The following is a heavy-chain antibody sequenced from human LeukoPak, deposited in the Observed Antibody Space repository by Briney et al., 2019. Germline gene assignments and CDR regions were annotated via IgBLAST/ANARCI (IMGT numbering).Heavy chain of an antibody. CDR1: GFTFSSYE. D-gene: IGHD2-2*01. Sequence: AGGSLRLSCAASGFTFSSYEMNWVRQAPGKGLEWVSYISGSGDTLYYADSVKGRFTISRDNSKNSLYLQMNSLRVEDTAVYYCARGRRLCDPWGQGTLVTVSS. CDR3: ARGRRLCDP. CDR2: ISGSGDTL. J-gene: IGHJ5*02. V-gene: IGHV3-48*03.